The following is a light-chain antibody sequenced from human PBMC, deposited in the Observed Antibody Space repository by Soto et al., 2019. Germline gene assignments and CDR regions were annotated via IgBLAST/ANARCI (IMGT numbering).Light chain of an antibody. Sequence: DIQMTQSPFTLSASVGDRVTISCRASQSIAVWLAWYQQKPGKAPKVLIYDASNLESGVPSRFSGSGSGTEFTLTISCLQPDDFATYYCQQYHSYMYTFGQGTKLEIK. CDR3: QQYHSYMYT. CDR1: QSIAVW. CDR2: DAS. J-gene: IGKJ2*01. V-gene: IGKV1-5*01.